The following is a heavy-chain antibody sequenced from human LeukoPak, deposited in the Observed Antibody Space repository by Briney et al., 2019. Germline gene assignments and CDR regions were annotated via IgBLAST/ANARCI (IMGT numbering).Heavy chain of an antibody. CDR1: GYTFTSYD. CDR2: INPNSGGT. J-gene: IGHJ6*03. D-gene: IGHD1-26*01. Sequence: ASVKVSCKASGYTFTSYDISWVRQATGQGLEWMGWINPNSGGTNYAQKFQGRVTMTRDTSISTAYMELSRLRSDDTAVYYCAREWETGSMDVWGKGTTVTVSS. CDR3: AREWETGSMDV. V-gene: IGHV1-2*02.